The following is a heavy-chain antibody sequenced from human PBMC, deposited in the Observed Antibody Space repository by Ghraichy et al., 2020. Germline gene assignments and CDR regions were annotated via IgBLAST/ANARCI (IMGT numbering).Heavy chain of an antibody. CDR2: IYYSGST. J-gene: IGHJ4*02. CDR3: ARAAAGAGTRRYYFDY. CDR1: GGSVSSGSYY. Sequence: SETLSLTCTVSGGSVSSGSYYWSWIRQPPGKGLEWIGYIYYSGSTNYNPSLKSRVTISVDTSKNQFSLKLSPVTAADTAVYYWARAAAGAGTRRYYFDYWGQGTLVTVSS. V-gene: IGHV4-61*01. D-gene: IGHD6-19*01.